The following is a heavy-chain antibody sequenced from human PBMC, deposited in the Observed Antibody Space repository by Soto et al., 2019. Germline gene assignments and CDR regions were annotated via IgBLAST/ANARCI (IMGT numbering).Heavy chain of an antibody. Sequence: ASVKVSCKASGYTFTSYYMHWVRQAPGQGLEWMGWINPNSGGTNYAQKFQGRVTMTRDTSISTAYMELSRLRSDDTAVYYCARENGPLRFLEWLPWEFQERAYYYYGMDVWGQGTTVTVSS. CDR1: GYTFTSYY. CDR2: INPNSGGT. D-gene: IGHD3-3*01. J-gene: IGHJ6*02. V-gene: IGHV1-2*02. CDR3: ARENGPLRFLEWLPWEFQERAYYYYGMDV.